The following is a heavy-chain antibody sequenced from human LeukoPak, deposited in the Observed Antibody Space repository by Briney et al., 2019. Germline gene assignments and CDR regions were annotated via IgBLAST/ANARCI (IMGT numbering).Heavy chain of an antibody. CDR3: AKDSTSSLVDY. CDR1: GFTFSSYG. CDR2: IRYDGSNK. J-gene: IGHJ4*02. D-gene: IGHD2-2*01. V-gene: IGHV3-30*02. Sequence: PGGSLRLSCAASGFTFSSYGMHWVRQAPGKGLEWVAFIRYDGSNKYYAGSVKGRFTISRDNSKNTLYLQMNSLRAEDTAVYYCAKDSTSSLVDYWGQGTLVTVSS.